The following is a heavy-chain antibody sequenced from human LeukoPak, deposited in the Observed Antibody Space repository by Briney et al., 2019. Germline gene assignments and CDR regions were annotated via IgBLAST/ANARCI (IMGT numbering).Heavy chain of an antibody. CDR2: FSAYNGDT. CDR1: GYTFTSYG. D-gene: IGHD2-15*01. V-gene: IGHV1-18*04. Sequence: ASVKVSCKASGYTFTSYGISWGRQAPGQGLEWMGWFSAYNGDTNYAQKLQGRVTMTRDTSTSTAYMELRSLRSDDTAVYYCARVAPRGYCSGGRCYGWFDPWGQGTLVTVSS. J-gene: IGHJ5*02. CDR3: ARVAPRGYCSGGRCYGWFDP.